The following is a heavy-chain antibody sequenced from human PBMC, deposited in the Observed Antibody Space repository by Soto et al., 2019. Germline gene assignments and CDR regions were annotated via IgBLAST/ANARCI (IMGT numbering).Heavy chain of an antibody. D-gene: IGHD3-16*01. J-gene: IGHJ4*02. CDR2: VWTNGNT. Sequence: SETLSLTCIVSGASISSAYWSWIRQPAGKGLEWVGRVWTNGNTNYNPSLQSRVTISLDPPKNKFSLRLTSVTTADTAVYFCARGDRLLTIYDSWGQGTQVTVSS. CDR1: GASISSAY. V-gene: IGHV4-4*07. CDR3: ARGDRLLTIYDS.